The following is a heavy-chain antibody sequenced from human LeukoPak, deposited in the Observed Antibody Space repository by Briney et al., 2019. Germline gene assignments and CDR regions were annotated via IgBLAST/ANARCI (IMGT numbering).Heavy chain of an antibody. CDR2: ISGSGGST. CDR3: AKGYSSSWRYNWFDP. CDR1: GFTFSSYA. Sequence: QSGGSLRLSCAADGFTFSSYAIGWVRQAPGKRLEWVSAISGSGGSTYYADSVKGRFTISRDNSKNTLYLQMNSLRAEDTAVYYCAKGYSSSWRYNWFDPWGQGTLVTVSS. J-gene: IGHJ5*02. V-gene: IGHV3-23*01. D-gene: IGHD6-13*01.